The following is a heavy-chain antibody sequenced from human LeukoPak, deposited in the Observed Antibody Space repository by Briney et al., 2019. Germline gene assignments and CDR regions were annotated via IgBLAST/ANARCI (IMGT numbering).Heavy chain of an antibody. CDR1: GFTFSSYS. CDR2: ISSSSYI. CDR3: ARGTYSSGWYGVY. D-gene: IGHD6-19*01. Sequence: GGSLRLSCAASGFTFSSYSMNWVRQAPGKGLEWVSSISSSSYIYYADSVKGRFTISRDNAKNSLYLQMNSLRAEDTAVYYCARGTYSSGWYGVYWGQGTLVTVSS. V-gene: IGHV3-21*01. J-gene: IGHJ4*02.